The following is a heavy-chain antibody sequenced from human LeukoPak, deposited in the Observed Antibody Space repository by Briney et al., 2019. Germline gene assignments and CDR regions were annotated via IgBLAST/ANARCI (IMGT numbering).Heavy chain of an antibody. V-gene: IGHV4-39*01. D-gene: IGHD3/OR15-3a*01. CDR3: ARQTGSGLFTLP. Sequence: PSETLSLTCTVSGDSISSRSYYWGWIRQPPGKGLEWIGSIYYSGSTYYNPSLKSRVTISVNTSKNQFSLKLSSVTATDTAMYYCARQTGSGLFTLPGGQGTLVTVSS. J-gene: IGHJ4*02. CDR2: IYYSGST. CDR1: GDSISSRSYY.